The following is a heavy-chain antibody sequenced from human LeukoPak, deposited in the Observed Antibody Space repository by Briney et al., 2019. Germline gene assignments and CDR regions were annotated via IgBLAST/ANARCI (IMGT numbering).Heavy chain of an antibody. Sequence: SVKVSCKASGYTFTSYYMHWVRQAPGQGLEWMGGIIPIFGTANYAQKFQGRVTITADKSTSTAYMEQSSLRSDDTAVYYCARARLWFGESVWGQGTLVTVSS. J-gene: IGHJ4*02. CDR3: ARARLWFGESV. CDR2: IIPIFGTA. V-gene: IGHV1-69*06. D-gene: IGHD3-10*01. CDR1: GYTFTSYY.